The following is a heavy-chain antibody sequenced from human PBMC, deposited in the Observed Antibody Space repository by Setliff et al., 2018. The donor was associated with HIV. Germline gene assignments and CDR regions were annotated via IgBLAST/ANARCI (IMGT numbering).Heavy chain of an antibody. V-gene: IGHV1-69*13. CDR2: IIPIFGTA. CDR3: AIEYYYGSGSYDTQFFDY. D-gene: IGHD3-10*01. CDR1: GGNFRSYG. J-gene: IGHJ4*02. Sequence: SVKVSCKASGGNFRSYGISWVRQAPGQGLEWMGGIIPIFGTANYAQKFQGRVTITADESTSTAYMELSSLRSEDTAVYYCAIEYYYGSGSYDTQFFDYWGQGTLVTVSS.